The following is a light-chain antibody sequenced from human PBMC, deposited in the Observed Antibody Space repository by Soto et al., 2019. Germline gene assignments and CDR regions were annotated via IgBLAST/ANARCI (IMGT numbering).Light chain of an antibody. CDR2: EVT. V-gene: IGLV2-23*02. CDR1: SSDVGSYDL. Sequence: QSLLTQPASVSGSPGQSITISCTGTSSDVGSYDLVSWYQQHPGKAPRLIIYEVTKRPSGVSNRFSGSKSGSTASLTFSGLQAEDEADYFCCSYAGVSTFVFGTGTKVTVL. CDR3: CSYAGVSTFV. J-gene: IGLJ1*01.